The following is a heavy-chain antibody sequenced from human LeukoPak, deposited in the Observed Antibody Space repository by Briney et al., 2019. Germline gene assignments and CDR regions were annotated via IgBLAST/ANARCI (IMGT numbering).Heavy chain of an antibody. D-gene: IGHD2-15*01. V-gene: IGHV3-64D*06. CDR3: VKDPVVAATRGYYYGMDV. J-gene: IGHJ6*04. CDR1: GFTFSSYA. Sequence: GGSLRLSCSASGFTFSSYAMHWVRQAPGKGLEYVSAISSNGGSTYYADSVKGRFTISRDNSKNTLCLQMSSLRAEDTAVYYCVKDPVVAATRGYYYGMDVWGKGTTVTVSS. CDR2: ISSNGGST.